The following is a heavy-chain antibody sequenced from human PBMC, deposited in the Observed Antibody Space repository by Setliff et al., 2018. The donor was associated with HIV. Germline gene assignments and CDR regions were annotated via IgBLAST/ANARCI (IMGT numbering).Heavy chain of an antibody. CDR3: ARTREYRFGFGLGQFDP. V-gene: IGHV4-38-2*02. CDR2: VYHTGST. CDR1: GYSISSRYY. Sequence: ASETLSLTCTVSGYSISSRYYWGWIRQPPGKGLEWIGSVYHTGSTYYNPSLKSRVTMSADTSKNQFSLKRGSVTAAGTAVYYCARTREYRFGFGLGQFDPWGQGTLVTVSS. D-gene: IGHD3-16*01. J-gene: IGHJ5*01.